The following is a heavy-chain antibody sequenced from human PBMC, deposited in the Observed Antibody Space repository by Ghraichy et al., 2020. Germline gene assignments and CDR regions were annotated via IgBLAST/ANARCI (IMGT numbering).Heavy chain of an antibody. V-gene: IGHV3-7*03. CDR3: ARDRDGDLDY. D-gene: IGHD5-24*01. CDR1: GLTFSRSW. J-gene: IGHJ4*02. Sequence: GGSLRLSCTGTGLTFSRSWMTWVRQALGKGPEWVAHITGDGSETYYMDSGKGRFTISRDNTKNSLYLQMSSLTVEDTAVYFCARDRDGDLDYWGQGTLVTVSS. CDR2: ITGDGSET.